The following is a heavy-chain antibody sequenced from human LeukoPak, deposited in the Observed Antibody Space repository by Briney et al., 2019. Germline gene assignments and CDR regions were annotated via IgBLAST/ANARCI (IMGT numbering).Heavy chain of an antibody. J-gene: IGHJ5*02. CDR1: GYTFTSYG. Sequence: ASVKVSCKASGYTFTSYGISWVRRAPGQGLEWMGWISAYNGNTNYAQKLQGRVTMTTDTSTSTAYMELRSLRSDDTAVYYCARSYSSSWYAWSSRFDPLGQGTLVTVSS. V-gene: IGHV1-18*01. CDR2: ISAYNGNT. CDR3: ARSYSSSWYAWSSRFDP. D-gene: IGHD6-13*01.